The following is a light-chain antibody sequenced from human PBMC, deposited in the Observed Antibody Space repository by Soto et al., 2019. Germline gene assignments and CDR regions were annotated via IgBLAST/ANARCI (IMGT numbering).Light chain of an antibody. Sequence: ETVLTQSPGTLSLSPGERATLSCRARQSVSSNYLAWYQQKPGQAPRLLIYGASSRATGIPDRFSGSGSGTDFTLTISRLEPEDFAVYYCQHYGSSLSITFGQGTRLEMK. CDR3: QHYGSSLSIT. V-gene: IGKV3-20*01. CDR2: GAS. J-gene: IGKJ5*01. CDR1: QSVSSNY.